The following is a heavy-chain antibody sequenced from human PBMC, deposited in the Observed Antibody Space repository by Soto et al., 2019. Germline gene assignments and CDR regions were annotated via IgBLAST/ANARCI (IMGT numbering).Heavy chain of an antibody. D-gene: IGHD2-15*01. V-gene: IGHV3-73*01. CDR1: GFTFSGSA. Sequence: PGGSLRLSCAASGFTFSGSAMHWVRQASGKGLEWVGRIRSKANSYATAYAASVKGRFTISRDDSKNTAYLQMNSLKTEDTAVYYCARAYTGRLPRRADYYYALDVWGQGIMVTVSS. CDR2: IRSKANSYAT. CDR3: ARAYTGRLPRRADYYYALDV. J-gene: IGHJ6*02.